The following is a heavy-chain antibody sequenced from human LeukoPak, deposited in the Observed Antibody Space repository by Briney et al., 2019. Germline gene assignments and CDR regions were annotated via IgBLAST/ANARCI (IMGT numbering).Heavy chain of an antibody. CDR3: ASHITYYYDSSGYYHTSLDY. J-gene: IGHJ4*02. Sequence: ASVKVSCKASGYTFTSYGISWVRQAPGQGLEWMGWISAYNGNTNYAQKLQGRVTTTTDTSTSTAYMELRSLRSDDTAVYYCASHITYYYDSSGYYHTSLDYWGQGTLVTVSS. V-gene: IGHV1-18*01. CDR1: GYTFTSYG. CDR2: ISAYNGNT. D-gene: IGHD3-22*01.